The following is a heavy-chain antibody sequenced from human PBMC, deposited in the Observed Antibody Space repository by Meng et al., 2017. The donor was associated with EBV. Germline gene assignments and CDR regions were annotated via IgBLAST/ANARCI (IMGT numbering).Heavy chain of an antibody. CDR1: GYHFHCYC. Sequence: CKAAGYHFHCYCIIWVRQAPGQGLEWMEWISAYNDNTNYAQKLQGRVTMTTDTSTSTAYMELRSLRSDDTAVYYCARETSGYDFNWFDPWGQGPLVTVSS. CDR3: ARETSGYDFNWFDP. CDR2: ISAYNDNT. D-gene: IGHD5-12*01. J-gene: IGHJ5*02. V-gene: IGHV1-18*01.